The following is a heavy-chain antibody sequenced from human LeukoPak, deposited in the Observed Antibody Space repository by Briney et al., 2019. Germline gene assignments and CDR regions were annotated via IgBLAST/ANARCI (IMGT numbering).Heavy chain of an antibody. CDR3: ARGPYYDFWSGYHPRYYYMDV. J-gene: IGHJ6*03. CDR2: INPSGGST. D-gene: IGHD3-3*01. CDR1: GYTFSSYY. V-gene: IGHV1-46*01. Sequence: ASVKVSCKASGYTFSSYYMNRVRQAPGQGLEWMGIINPSGGSTSYAQKFQGRVTMTRDTSTSTVYMELSSLRSEDTAVYYCARGPYYDFWSGYHPRYYYMDVWGKGTTVTVSS.